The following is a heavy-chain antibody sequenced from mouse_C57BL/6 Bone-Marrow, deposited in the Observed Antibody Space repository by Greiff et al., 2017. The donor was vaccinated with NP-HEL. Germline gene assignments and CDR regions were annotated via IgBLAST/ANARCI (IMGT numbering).Heavy chain of an antibody. CDR3: ARYYYGSSSFDY. J-gene: IGHJ2*01. Sequence: VKLVESGAELVKPGASVKLSCKASGYTFTSYLMHWVKQRPGRGLEWIGRIDPNSGGTKYNEKFKSKATLTVDKPSSTAYMQLNSLTSEDSAVYDCARYYYGSSSFDYWGQGTTLTVSS. D-gene: IGHD1-1*01. CDR1: GYTFTSYL. CDR2: IDPNSGGT. V-gene: IGHV1-72*01.